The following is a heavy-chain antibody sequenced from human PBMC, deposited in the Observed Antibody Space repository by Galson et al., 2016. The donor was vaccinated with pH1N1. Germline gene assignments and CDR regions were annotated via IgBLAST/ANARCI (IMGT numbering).Heavy chain of an antibody. CDR2: ITASGDAT. CDR1: GFTFRNHV. J-gene: IGHJ4*01. D-gene: IGHD1-1*01. CDR3: VTRRPTTTPGVIDY. V-gene: IGHV3-23*01. Sequence: SLRLSCAASGFTFRNHVMSRVRQAPGKGPEWVSVITASGDATFYGHSVKGRFTISRDNSRSTVSLQMNSLRADDTAVYYCVTRRPTTTPGVIDYWGHGTMVTVS.